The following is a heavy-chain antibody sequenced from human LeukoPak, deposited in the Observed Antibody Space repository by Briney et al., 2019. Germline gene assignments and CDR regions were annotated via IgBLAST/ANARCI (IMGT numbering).Heavy chain of an antibody. CDR1: GFTFSDYY. V-gene: IGHV3-11*04. CDR2: ISSSGSTI. CDR3: ARAPSYYYDSSGYCRY. D-gene: IGHD3-22*01. J-gene: IGHJ4*02. Sequence: PGGSLRLSCAASGFTFSDYYMSWIRQAPGKGLEWVSYISSSGSTIYYADSVKGRFTISRDNAKNSLYLQMNSLRAEDMAVYYCARAPSYYYDSSGYCRYWGQGTLVTVSS.